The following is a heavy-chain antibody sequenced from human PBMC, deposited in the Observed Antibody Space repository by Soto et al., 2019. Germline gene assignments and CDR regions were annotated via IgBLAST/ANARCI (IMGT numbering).Heavy chain of an antibody. CDR2: IDPRDSET. CDR1: GYNFTNFW. D-gene: IGHD3-22*01. Sequence: GGSLRLSCEGSGYNFTNFWIRWVRQLPGKGLEWMGRIDPRDSETNYSPSFQGHVTISTAKSVTTAYLQWSSLKASDTALYYCARREYSYSRGSSDYWGHGTLVTVSS. J-gene: IGHJ4*01. CDR3: ARREYSYSRGSSDY. V-gene: IGHV5-10-1*01.